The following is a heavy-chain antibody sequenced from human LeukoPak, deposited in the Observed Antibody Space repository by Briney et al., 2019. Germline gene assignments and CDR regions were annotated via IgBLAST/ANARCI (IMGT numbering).Heavy chain of an antibody. V-gene: IGHV1-8*01. CDR3: ALTYYDFWSGLLNYYYYGMDV. J-gene: IGHJ6*02. Sequence: GASVKVSCKASGYTFTSYDINWVRQATGQGPEWMGWMNPNSGNTGYAQKFQGRVTMTRNTSISIAYMELSSLRSEDTAVYYCALTYYDFWSGLLNYYYYGMDVWGQGTTVTVSS. CDR2: MNPNSGNT. D-gene: IGHD3-3*01. CDR1: GYTFTSYD.